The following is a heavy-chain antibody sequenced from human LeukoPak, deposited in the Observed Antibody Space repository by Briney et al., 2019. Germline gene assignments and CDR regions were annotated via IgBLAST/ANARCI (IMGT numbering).Heavy chain of an antibody. D-gene: IGHD3-22*01. V-gene: IGHV3-30-3*01. CDR2: ISYDGSNE. J-gene: IGHJ3*02. Sequence: PGRSLRLSCAASGFTFSSYAMHWVRQAPGKGLEWVAVISYDGSNEYYADSVKGRFTISRDNSKNTLYLQMNSLRAEDTAVYYCARTTRHYYDSSGYYYGAFDIWGQGTMVTVSS. CDR1: GFTFSSYA. CDR3: ARTTRHYYDSSGYYYGAFDI.